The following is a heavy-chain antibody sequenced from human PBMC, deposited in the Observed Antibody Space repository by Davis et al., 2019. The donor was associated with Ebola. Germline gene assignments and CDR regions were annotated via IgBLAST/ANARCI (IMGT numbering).Heavy chain of an antibody. D-gene: IGHD6-6*01. Sequence: PSETLSLTCAVYGGSFSGYYWSWIRQPPGKGLEWIGEINHSGSTNYNPSLKSRVTISVDTSKNQFSLKLSSVTAADTAVYYCARESGYSSSSPAFDIWGQGTMVTVSS. J-gene: IGHJ3*02. V-gene: IGHV4-34*01. CDR3: ARESGYSSSSPAFDI. CDR1: GGSFSGYY. CDR2: INHSGST.